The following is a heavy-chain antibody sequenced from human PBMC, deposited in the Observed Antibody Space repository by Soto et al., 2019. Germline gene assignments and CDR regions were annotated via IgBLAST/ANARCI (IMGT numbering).Heavy chain of an antibody. CDR1: GGSISSSNW. Sequence: QVQLQESGPGLVKPSGTLSLTCAVSGGSISSSNWWSGVRQHPGKGLEWIGEIYPSRSTHYNPSRKSPVPLSVAKSRNQFSLPLSSVTAADTAVYYCVRRWGGGRVDYWGQGTLVTVSS. CDR2: IYPSRST. D-gene: IGHD3-10*01. V-gene: IGHV4-4*02. J-gene: IGHJ4*02. CDR3: VRRWGGGRVDY.